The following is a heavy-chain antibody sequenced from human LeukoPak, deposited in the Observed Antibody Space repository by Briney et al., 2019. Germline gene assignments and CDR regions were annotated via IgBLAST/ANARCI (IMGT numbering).Heavy chain of an antibody. D-gene: IGHD3-10*01. CDR3: ARINGGSGRKGIDY. V-gene: IGHV4-31*03. J-gene: IGHJ4*02. CDR1: GGSISSGDYY. Sequence: SQTLSLTCTVSGGSISSGDYYWSWIRQHPGKGLEWIGYIYYSGSTYYNPSLKSRVTISLDTSKNQFSLRLTSVTAADTAVYYCARINGGSGRKGIDYWGQGTLVTVSS. CDR2: IYYSGST.